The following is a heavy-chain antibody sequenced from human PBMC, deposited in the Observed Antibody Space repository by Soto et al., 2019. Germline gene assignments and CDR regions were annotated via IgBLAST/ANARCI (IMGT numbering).Heavy chain of an antibody. V-gene: IGHV3-74*01. D-gene: IGHD3-10*01. CDR2: INSDGSST. Sequence: GGSLRLSCAASGFTFSSYWMNWVRQAPGKGLVCVSRINSDGSSTSYADSVKGRFTISRDNAKNTLYLQMNGLRAEDTAVYYCARRGGIDAFDIWGQGTMVTVS. CDR1: GFTFSSYW. J-gene: IGHJ3*02. CDR3: ARRGGIDAFDI.